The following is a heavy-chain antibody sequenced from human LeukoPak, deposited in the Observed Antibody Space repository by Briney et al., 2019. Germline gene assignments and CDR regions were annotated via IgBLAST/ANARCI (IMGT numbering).Heavy chain of an antibody. V-gene: IGHV3-23*01. CDR2: ISANGGAT. D-gene: IGHD3-22*01. CDR1: GFTFSNYA. J-gene: IGHJ4*02. Sequence: GGSLRLSCAASGFTFSNYAMSWVRQAPGKGLEWVSSISANGGATYYADSVKGRFTVSRDNSKNTLYLQMNSLRAEDTAGYYCAKATKSIVVDNYFDYWGQGALVTVSS. CDR3: AKATKSIVVDNYFDY.